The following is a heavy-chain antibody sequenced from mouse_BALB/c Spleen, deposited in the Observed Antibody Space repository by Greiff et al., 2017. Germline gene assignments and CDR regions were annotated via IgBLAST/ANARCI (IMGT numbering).Heavy chain of an antibody. Sequence: EVQRVESGGGLVKPGGSLKLSCAASGFAFSSYDMSWVRQTPEKRLEWVAYISSGGGSTYYPDTVKGRFTISRDNAKNTLYLQMSSLKSEDTAMYYCARPKPTWFAYWGQGTLVTVSA. J-gene: IGHJ3*01. CDR1: GFAFSSYD. CDR2: ISSGGGST. V-gene: IGHV5-12-1*01. D-gene: IGHD1-3*01. CDR3: ARPKPTWFAY.